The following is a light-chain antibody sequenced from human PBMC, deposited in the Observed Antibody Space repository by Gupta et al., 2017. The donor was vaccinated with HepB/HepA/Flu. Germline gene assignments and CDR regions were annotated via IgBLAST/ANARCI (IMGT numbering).Light chain of an antibody. CDR3: GTWDRSLSIFV. CDR1: GNND. Sequence: GNNDLSWFQQLPGTAPKLLISEDKNRRSGIPDGFSGSKAVPSATLAITGLHTWDEADYYCGTWDRSLSIFVFGTVTKVTVL. V-gene: IGLV1-51*02. J-gene: IGLJ1*01. CDR2: EDK.